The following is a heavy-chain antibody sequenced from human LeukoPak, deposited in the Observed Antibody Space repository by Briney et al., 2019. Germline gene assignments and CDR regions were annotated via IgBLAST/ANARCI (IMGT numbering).Heavy chain of an antibody. CDR3: ARAGGSDAFDI. CDR2: ISYGGSNK. V-gene: IGHV3-30*04. CDR1: GFTFSSYA. D-gene: IGHD3-16*01. Sequence: GGSLRLSCAASGFTFSSYAMHWVRQAPGKGLEWVAVISYGGSNKYYADSVKGRLTISRDNSKNTLYLQMNSLRAEDTAVYYCARAGGSDAFDIWGQGTMVTVSS. J-gene: IGHJ3*02.